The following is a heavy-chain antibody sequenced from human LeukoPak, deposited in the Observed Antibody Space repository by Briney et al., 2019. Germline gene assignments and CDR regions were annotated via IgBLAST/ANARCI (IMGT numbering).Heavy chain of an antibody. CDR1: GGSISSDC. Sequence: SETLSVTCTVSGGSISSDCWSWIRQPPGKGLEWIGYIYYSGSTNYNPSLKSRVTISVDTSKNQFSLKLSSVTAADTAVYYCARDRRYWSGGSCYRWFDPWGQGTLVTVSS. CDR2: IYYSGST. J-gene: IGHJ5*02. D-gene: IGHD2-15*01. CDR3: ARDRRYWSGGSCYRWFDP. V-gene: IGHV4-59*01.